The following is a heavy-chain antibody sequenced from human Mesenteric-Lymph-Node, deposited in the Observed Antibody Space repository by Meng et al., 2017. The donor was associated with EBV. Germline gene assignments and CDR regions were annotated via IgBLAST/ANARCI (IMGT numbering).Heavy chain of an antibody. D-gene: IGHD5-18*01. J-gene: IGHJ4*02. CDR3: AREGGHSYGLFLDN. V-gene: IGHV4-59*11. CDR1: GDSLSGHS. CDR2: IYSSGTT. Sequence: QWQWQESGPGLVKPPETLSLTCAVSGDSLSGHSWSWVRQSPGKGLEWIGRIYSSGTTTYHPSLKTRVTISVDTSRNQFSLKLTSVTAADTATYYCAREGGHSYGLFLDNWGQGTLVTVSS.